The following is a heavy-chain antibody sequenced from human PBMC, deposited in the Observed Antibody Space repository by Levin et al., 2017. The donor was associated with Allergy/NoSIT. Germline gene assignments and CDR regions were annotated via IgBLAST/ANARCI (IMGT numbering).Heavy chain of an antibody. J-gene: IGHJ4*02. D-gene: IGHD2-15*01. CDR3: ARASNARGYCSGGSCYDLNYFDY. Sequence: KISCKASGGTFSSDASSGVRQAPGQGLEWMGGIIPIFGTANYAQKFQGRVTITADKSTSTAYMELSSLRSEDTAVYYCARASNARGYCSGGSCYDLNYFDYWGQGTLVTVSS. V-gene: IGHV1-69*06. CDR2: IIPIFGTA. CDR1: GGTFSSDA.